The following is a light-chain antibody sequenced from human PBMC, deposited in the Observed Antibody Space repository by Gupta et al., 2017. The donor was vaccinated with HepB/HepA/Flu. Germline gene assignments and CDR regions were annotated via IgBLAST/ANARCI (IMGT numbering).Light chain of an antibody. CDR2: EVS. CDR1: SSDVGSYNL. J-gene: IGLJ2*01. CDR3: GSDAGSVV. V-gene: IGLV2-23*02. Sequence: QSALTQPASVSGSPGQSITISCTGTSSDVGSYNLVSWYQQHPGKAPKLMIYEVSKRPSGVSNRFSGSKSGNTASLTISGLQAEDEDDYYCGSDAGSVVFGGGTKLTVL.